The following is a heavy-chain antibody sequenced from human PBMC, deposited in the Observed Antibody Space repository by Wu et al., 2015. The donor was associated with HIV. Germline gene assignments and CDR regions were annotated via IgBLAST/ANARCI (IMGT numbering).Heavy chain of an antibody. CDR3: ARERYGAVSGLSLDV. D-gene: IGHD3-16*01. Sequence: QVQLVQSGAEVKKPGSSVKVSCKASGYTFTTYYMHWVRQAPGQGLEWVGMTNPSGGNTRFAQRLWGRPTMTRDTSTTTVSLSLSNLKYEDTAIYYCARERYGAVSGLSLDVWGRGTTVIVSS. CDR1: GYTFTTYY. J-gene: IGHJ6*04. V-gene: IGHV1-46*04. CDR2: TNPSGGNT.